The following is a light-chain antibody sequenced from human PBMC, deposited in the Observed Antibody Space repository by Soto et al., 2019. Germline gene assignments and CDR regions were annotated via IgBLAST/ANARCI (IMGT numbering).Light chain of an antibody. Sequence: QSALTQPASVSGSPGQSITISRTGTSSDVGGYNYVSWYQHHPGKAPKLIIYDVSNRPSGVSNRFSASKSDNTASLTISGLQAEDEADYYCSSYSTNSPVLLGGGTKVTVL. V-gene: IGLV2-14*03. CDR2: DVS. CDR1: SSDVGGYNY. CDR3: SSYSTNSPVL. J-gene: IGLJ2*01.